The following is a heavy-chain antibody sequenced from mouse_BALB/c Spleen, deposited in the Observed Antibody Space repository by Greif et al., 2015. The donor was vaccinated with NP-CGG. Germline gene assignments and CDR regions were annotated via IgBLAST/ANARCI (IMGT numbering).Heavy chain of an antibody. CDR2: ISTYYGDA. V-gene: IGHV1S137*01. J-gene: IGHJ3*01. CDR1: GYTFTDYA. CDR3: ARGADYDGGFAY. Sequence: VQLQQSGAELVRPGVSVKISCKGSGYTFTDYAMHWVKQSHAKSLEWIGVISTYYGDASYNQKFKGKATMTVDKSSSTAYMELARLTSEDSAIYYCARGADYDGGFAYWGQGTLVTVSA. D-gene: IGHD2-4*01.